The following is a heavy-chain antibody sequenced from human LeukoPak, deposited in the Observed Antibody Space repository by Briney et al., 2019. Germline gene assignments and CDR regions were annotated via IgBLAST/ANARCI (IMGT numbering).Heavy chain of an antibody. Sequence: ASVKVSCKASGGTPNSFAISWVRQAPGQGLEWMGGIIPIFGTANFAQKFQGGVTVTADESTNTAYMELSSLRSEDTAVYYCASRYCSDGRCDSSYYYYYGMDVWGQGTTVTVSS. CDR1: GGTPNSFA. CDR2: IIPIFGTA. D-gene: IGHD2-15*01. V-gene: IGHV1-69*13. CDR3: ASRYCSDGRCDSSYYYYYGMDV. J-gene: IGHJ6*02.